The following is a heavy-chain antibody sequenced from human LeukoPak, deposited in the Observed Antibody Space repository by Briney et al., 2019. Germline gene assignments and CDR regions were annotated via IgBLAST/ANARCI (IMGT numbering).Heavy chain of an antibody. CDR2: IYYSGST. CDR1: GGSISSGDYY. CDR3: ARGLVEVVGGYLDL. D-gene: IGHD2-2*01. V-gene: IGHV4-30-4*01. J-gene: IGHJ2*01. Sequence: SRTLSLTCTVSGGSISSGDYYWSWIRQPPGKGLEWIGYIYYSGSTYYNPSLKSRVTISVDTSKNQFSLKLSSVTAADTAVYYCARGLVEVVGGYLDLWGRGTLVTVSS.